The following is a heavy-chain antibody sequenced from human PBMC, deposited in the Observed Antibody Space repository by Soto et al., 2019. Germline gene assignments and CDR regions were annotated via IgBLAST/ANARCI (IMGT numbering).Heavy chain of an antibody. CDR2: VDQSGGRT. Sequence: EVQLVQSGGGLVQPGGFLRLSCAVSGFTFNNYVMNWFRQTPGKGLEWVSTVDQSGGRTFYADSVKGRFTVSKDFSKSTLFLQMNNLRAEDTAIYFCAKENYADLDYWGQGMLFTVAS. V-gene: IGHV3-23*04. CDR3: AKENYADLDY. J-gene: IGHJ4*02. D-gene: IGHD3-16*01. CDR1: GFTFNNYV.